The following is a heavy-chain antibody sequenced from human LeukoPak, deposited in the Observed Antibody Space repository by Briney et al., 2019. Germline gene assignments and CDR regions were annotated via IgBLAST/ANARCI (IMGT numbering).Heavy chain of an antibody. Sequence: PSETLSLTCTVSGGSISSYYWSWIRQPPGKGLEWIGYIYYSGSTNYNPSLKSRDTISVDTSKNQFSLKLSSVTAADTAVYYCARVDTALGSGYGMDVWGQGTTVTVSS. CDR3: ARVDTALGSGYGMDV. D-gene: IGHD5-18*01. CDR2: IYYSGST. CDR1: GGSISSYY. V-gene: IGHV4-59*01. J-gene: IGHJ6*02.